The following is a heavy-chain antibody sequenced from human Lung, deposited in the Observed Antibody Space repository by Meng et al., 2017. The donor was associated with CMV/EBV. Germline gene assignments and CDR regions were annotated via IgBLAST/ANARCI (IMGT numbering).Heavy chain of an antibody. D-gene: IGHD2-21*01. V-gene: IGHV5-51*01. CDR3: TTRSGGLSFCGDNCSSG. J-gene: IGHJ4*02. CDR1: GYSFASYW. Sequence: XVSXKGSGYSFASYWIAWVRQMPGKGLEWMGIIYPGDSDTRYSPSFQGQVTISADQSISTAYLELSRLRSDDTAVYYGTTRSGGLSFCGDNCSSGWGQGXLVTVSS. CDR2: IYPGDSDT.